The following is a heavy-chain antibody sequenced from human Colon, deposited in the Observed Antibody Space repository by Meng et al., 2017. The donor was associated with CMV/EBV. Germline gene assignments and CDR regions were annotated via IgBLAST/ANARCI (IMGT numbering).Heavy chain of an antibody. Sequence: GESLKISCAASGFTFSDYNMNWVRQAPGKGLEWVSSISNDNSFIHYADSVKGRFTISRNHSNNTLYLQMRSLRAEDTAVYYCAKHDTKYGYGRDYFEYWGQGILVTVSS. CDR3: AKHDTKYGYGRDYFEY. J-gene: IGHJ4*01. CDR1: GFTFSDYN. V-gene: IGHV3-21*04. D-gene: IGHD5-18*01. CDR2: ISNDNSFI.